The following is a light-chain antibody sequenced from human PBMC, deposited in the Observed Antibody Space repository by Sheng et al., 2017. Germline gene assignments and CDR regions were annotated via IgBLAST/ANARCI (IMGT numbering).Light chain of an antibody. CDR2: KAS. CDR3: QQYDSSAKYN. J-gene: IGKJ2*01. CDR1: QSISSW. Sequence: DIQMTQSPSTLSASIGDRVTITCRASQSISSWLAWYQQKPGKAPKLLIYKASTLEDGVPSRFSGSGSGTEFTLTITSLQPDDFATYHCQQYDSSAKYNFGQGTKVEIK. V-gene: IGKV1-5*03.